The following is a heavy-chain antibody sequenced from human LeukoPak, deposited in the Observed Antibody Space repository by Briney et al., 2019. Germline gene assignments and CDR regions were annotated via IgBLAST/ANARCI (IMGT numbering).Heavy chain of an antibody. CDR2: MNPNSGNT. CDR1: GFTFTSYG. D-gene: IGHD3-22*01. CDR3: ARGHDSSGYYFYYYYYMDV. Sequence: PGGSLRLSCAASGFTFTSYGISWVRQAPGQGLEWMGWMNPNSGNTGYAQKFQGRVTMTRNTSISTAYMELSSLRSEDTAVYYCARGHDSSGYYFYYYYYMDVWGKGTTVTISS. J-gene: IGHJ6*03. V-gene: IGHV1-8*02.